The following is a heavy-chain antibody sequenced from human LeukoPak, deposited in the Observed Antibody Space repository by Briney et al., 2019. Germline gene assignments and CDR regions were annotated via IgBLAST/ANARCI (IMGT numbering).Heavy chain of an antibody. J-gene: IGHJ4*02. V-gene: IGHV3-21*01. CDR2: ISSSSSYI. CDR1: GFTFSSYS. D-gene: IGHD3-3*01. CDR3: ASERTHDDLDY. Sequence: GGSLRLSCAASGFTFSSYSMKWVRQAPGKGLEWVSSISSSSSYIYYADSVKGRFTISRDNAKNSLYLQMNSLRAEDTAVYYCASERTHDDLDYWGQGTLVTVSS.